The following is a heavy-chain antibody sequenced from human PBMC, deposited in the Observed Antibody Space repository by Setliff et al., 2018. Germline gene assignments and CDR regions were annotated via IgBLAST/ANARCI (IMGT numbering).Heavy chain of an antibody. CDR3: ARAPGYSYGYYYYGMDV. V-gene: IGHV4-39*07. CDR1: GGSISSGGYY. CDR2: INHSGST. J-gene: IGHJ6*02. Sequence: SETLSLTCTVPGGSISSGGYYWSWIRQPPGKGLEWIGEINHSGSTNYNPSLKSRVTISVDTSKNQFSLKLSSVTAADTAVYYCARAPGYSYGYYYYGMDVWGQGTTVTVSS. D-gene: IGHD5-18*01.